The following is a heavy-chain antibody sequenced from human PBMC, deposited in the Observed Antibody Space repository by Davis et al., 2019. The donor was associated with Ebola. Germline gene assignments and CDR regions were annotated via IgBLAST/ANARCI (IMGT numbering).Heavy chain of an antibody. CDR3: VKPGTRWHDYFES. CDR2: ISNNGGST. J-gene: IGHJ4*02. V-gene: IGHV3-64D*06. Sequence: PGGSLRLSCSAFGFTFSNYAMHWVRQAPGKGLEYVSGISNNGGSTDYADSVKGRFTISRDSFQNTLYLQMSSLRGEDTAVYYCVKPGTRWHDYFESWGQGVLVTVSS. CDR1: GFTFSNYA. D-gene: IGHD2-15*01.